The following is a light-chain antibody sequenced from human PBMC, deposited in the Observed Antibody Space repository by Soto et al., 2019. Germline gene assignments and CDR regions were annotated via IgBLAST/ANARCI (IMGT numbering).Light chain of an antibody. CDR1: QSVSSY. CDR2: GAS. CDR3: QQYGSSPLT. J-gene: IGKJ4*01. Sequence: EIVLTQSPATLSLSPGERATLSCRASQSVSSYLAWYQQKPGQAPRLLIYGASSRATGIPDRFRGSGSGTDFTLTISRLEPEDFAVYYCQQYGSSPLTFGGGTKVDIK. V-gene: IGKV3-20*01.